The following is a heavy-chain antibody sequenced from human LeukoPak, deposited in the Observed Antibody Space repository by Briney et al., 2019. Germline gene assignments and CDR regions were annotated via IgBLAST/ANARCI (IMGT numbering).Heavy chain of an antibody. CDR3: ATWYEGYDSSGDAFDI. CDR2: IYYSGST. D-gene: IGHD3-22*01. CDR1: GGSFSGYY. V-gene: IGHV4-59*08. J-gene: IGHJ3*02. Sequence: KTSETLSLTCAVYGGSFSGYYWSWIRQPPGKGLEWIGYIYYSGSTNYNPSLKSRVTISVDTSKNQFSLKLSSVTAADTAVYYCATWYEGYDSSGDAFDIWGQGTMVTVSS.